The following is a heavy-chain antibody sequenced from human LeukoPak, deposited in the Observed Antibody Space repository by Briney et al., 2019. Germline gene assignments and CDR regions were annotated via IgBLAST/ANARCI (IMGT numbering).Heavy chain of an antibody. CDR3: ARDFPLYYYGSGTLGGMGY. D-gene: IGHD3-10*01. J-gene: IGHJ4*02. V-gene: IGHV3-30*03. CDR2: ISYDGSNK. CDR1: GFTFSRHG. Sequence: GRSLRLSCAASGFTFSRHGMHWVRQAPGKGLEWVAVISYDGSNKYYADSVKGRFTISRDNSKNTLYLQMNSLRAEDTAVYYCARDFPLYYYGSGTLGGMGYWGQGTLVTVSS.